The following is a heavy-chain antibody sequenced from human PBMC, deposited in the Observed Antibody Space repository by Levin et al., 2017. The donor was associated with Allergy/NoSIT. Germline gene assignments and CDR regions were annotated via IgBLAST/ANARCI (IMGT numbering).Heavy chain of an antibody. Sequence: GSLKISCEASGFTFSSSPMNWVRQAPGKGLEWIAFISSSSTAIFYADSVKGRFTISRDNAENSLYLQMDSLRAEDTAIYYCAKEFSITMVRGVFDHWGQGALVTVSS. CDR3: AKEFSITMVRGVFDH. J-gene: IGHJ4*02. D-gene: IGHD3-10*01. CDR1: GFTFSSSP. V-gene: IGHV3-48*04. CDR2: ISSSSTAI.